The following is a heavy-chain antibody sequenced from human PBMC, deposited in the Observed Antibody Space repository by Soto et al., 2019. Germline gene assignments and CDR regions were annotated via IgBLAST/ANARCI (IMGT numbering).Heavy chain of an antibody. Sequence: EVQLVESGGGLVKPGGSLRLSCAASGFTFTRYSMNWVRQAPGKGLEWVSSISSTTNYIYYADSMKGRFTVSRDNAKNFLYLQMNSLGTEDTAFYFCVKDTTSGTIFGVDSGAMDVWGRGTTVTVSS. CDR3: VKDTTSGTIFGVDSGAMDV. CDR2: ISSTTNYI. V-gene: IGHV3-21*04. CDR1: GFTFTRYS. J-gene: IGHJ6*02. D-gene: IGHD3-3*01.